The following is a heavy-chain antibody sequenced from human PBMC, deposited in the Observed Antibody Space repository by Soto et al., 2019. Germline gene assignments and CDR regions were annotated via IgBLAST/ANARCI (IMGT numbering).Heavy chain of an antibody. CDR2: MYYSVTT. CDR3: AKCARGFSKFDS. D-gene: IGHD5-18*01. V-gene: IGHV4-39*01. J-gene: IGHJ4*02. CDR1: GDSFSSTSNY. Sequence: QLQLQESGPGLVKPSETLSLTCTVSGDSFSSTSNYWAWIRQSPGKGLEWIGSMYYSVTTYYNTSPNNRVSSSVDTARSQFSLKLSSVTAADTDVYYCAKCARGFSKFDSWGQGTLVAVSS.